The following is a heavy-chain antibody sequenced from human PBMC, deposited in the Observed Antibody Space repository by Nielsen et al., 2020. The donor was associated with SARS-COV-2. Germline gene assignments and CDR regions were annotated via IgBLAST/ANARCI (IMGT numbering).Heavy chain of an antibody. CDR3: ARGRTGTPFVG. J-gene: IGHJ4*02. CDR2: LKPSAGST. CDR1: GYTFTNNY. V-gene: IGHV1-46*01. D-gene: IGHD3/OR15-3a*01. Sequence: ASVKVSCKASGYTFTNNYLHWVRQAPGQGLEWMGILKPSAGSTTFADKFQGRVTMTRDTSTSTVYMELSSLRPEDTAVYYCARGRTGTPFVGWGQGTLVTVSS.